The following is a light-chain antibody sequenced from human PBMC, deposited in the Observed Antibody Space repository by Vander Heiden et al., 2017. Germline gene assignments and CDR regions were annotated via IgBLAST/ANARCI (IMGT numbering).Light chain of an antibody. J-gene: IGLJ2*01. Sequence: SNVLTQPPSGSMAPGQTARITCGGKDIGTKRVHWYQQKPGQAPVLVVHDDSDRPSGIPARFSGSNSGNTATLTISRVEVGDEADYYCQVWDTTTDQYSVVFGGGTKLTVL. CDR2: DDS. V-gene: IGLV3-21*02. CDR1: DIGTKR. CDR3: QVWDTTTDQYSVV.